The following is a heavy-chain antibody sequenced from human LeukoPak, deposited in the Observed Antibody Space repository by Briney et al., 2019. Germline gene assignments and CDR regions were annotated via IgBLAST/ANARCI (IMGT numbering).Heavy chain of an antibody. CDR2: INDSGTI. D-gene: IGHD1-7*01. CDR1: GGSFSNYY. CDR3: ARRWNYGRNYYIDV. V-gene: IGHV4-34*01. J-gene: IGHJ6*03. Sequence: SETLSLTRAVYGGSFSNYYWSWIRQSPGKGLEWIGEINDSGTINYNPSLMSRVTISVDKSKNQFSLKLSSVTAADTAVYYCARRWNYGRNYYIDVWGKGATVSVSS.